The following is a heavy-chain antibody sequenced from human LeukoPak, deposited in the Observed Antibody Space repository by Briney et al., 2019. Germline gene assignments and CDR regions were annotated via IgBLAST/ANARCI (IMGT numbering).Heavy chain of an antibody. J-gene: IGHJ4*02. CDR2: ISSSGSTI. D-gene: IGHD2-2*01. CDR1: GFTFSDYY. CDR3: ARDPRRYCSSTSCYSFPDGLGY. Sequence: KPGGSLRLSCAASGFTFSDYYMSWIRQAPGKGLEWVSYISSSGSTIYYADSVKGRFPISRDKAKNSLYLQMNSLRAEDTAVYYCARDPRRYCSSTSCYSFPDGLGYWGQGTLVTVSS. V-gene: IGHV3-11*01.